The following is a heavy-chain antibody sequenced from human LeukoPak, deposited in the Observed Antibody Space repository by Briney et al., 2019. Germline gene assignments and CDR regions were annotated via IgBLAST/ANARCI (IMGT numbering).Heavy chain of an antibody. CDR2: IDWDGDK. CDR1: GFSLSTRGMC. V-gene: IGHV2-70*11. Sequence: RVSGPALVKPTQTLXLTCTVSGFSLSTRGMCASWIRQPPGKALEWLARIDWDGDKYYSTSLKTRLTISKDTSKNQVVLTMTNMDPVDTATYYCARIRESSSSSDFDYWGQGTLVTVSS. CDR3: ARIRESSSSSDFDY. D-gene: IGHD6-6*01. J-gene: IGHJ4*02.